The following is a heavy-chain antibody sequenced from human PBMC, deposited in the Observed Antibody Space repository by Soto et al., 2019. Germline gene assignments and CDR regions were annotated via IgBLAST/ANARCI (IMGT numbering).Heavy chain of an antibody. Sequence: QINLIESGPPLVKPTQTLTLTCTFSGFSLSTSGAAVGWVRQPPGRALEWLALIYWDGDKRYNASLGNRLTITKDTSMNQVVLTLINVDPADTATYYCAHRATMTIFGLIIDNGIWFDPWGQGTRVIVSS. CDR2: IYWDGDK. V-gene: IGHV2-5*02. J-gene: IGHJ5*02. CDR3: AHRATMTIFGLIIDNGIWFDP. D-gene: IGHD3-3*01. CDR1: GFSLSTSGAA.